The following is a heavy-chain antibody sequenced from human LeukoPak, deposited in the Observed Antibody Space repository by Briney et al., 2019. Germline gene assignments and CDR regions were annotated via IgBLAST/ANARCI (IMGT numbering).Heavy chain of an antibody. CDR3: ARDYCPAAIYGMDV. CDR2: MNPNSGNT. D-gene: IGHD2-2*02. V-gene: IGHV1-8*01. Sequence: ASVKVSCKASGYTFTSYDINWVRQATGQGLEWMGWMNPNSGNTGYAQKFQGRVTMTRNTSISTAYMELSSLRSEDTAVYYCARDYCPAAIYGMDVWGQGNTVTVSS. CDR1: GYTFTSYD. J-gene: IGHJ6*02.